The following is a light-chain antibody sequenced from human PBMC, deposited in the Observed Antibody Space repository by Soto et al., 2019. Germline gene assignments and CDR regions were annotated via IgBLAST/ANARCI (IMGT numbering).Light chain of an antibody. V-gene: IGLV2-14*01. CDR1: SSDIGGSNY. J-gene: IGLJ3*02. CDR3: FSYRSSDTWV. Sequence: QSVLTQPASVSGSPGQSITISCTGSSSDIGGSNYVSWYQEYPGKAPKLMIYEVSNRPSGVSNRFSGSRSGNTASLTISGLQAEDEADYYCFSYRSSDTWVFGGGTKVTVL. CDR2: EVS.